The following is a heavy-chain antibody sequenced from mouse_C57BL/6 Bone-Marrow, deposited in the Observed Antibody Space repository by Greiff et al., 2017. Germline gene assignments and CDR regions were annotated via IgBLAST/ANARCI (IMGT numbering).Heavy chain of an antibody. Sequence: VQLQQSGAELVRPGTSVKVSCKASGYAFTNYLIEWVKQRPGQGLEWIGVINPGSGGTNYNEKFKGKATLTVDKSSSTAYMQLSSLTSEDSAVYFCARSKKLVSLFAYGGQGTLVTVSA. J-gene: IGHJ3*01. V-gene: IGHV1-54*01. CDR2: INPGSGGT. CDR1: GYAFTNYL. CDR3: ARSKKLVSLFAY.